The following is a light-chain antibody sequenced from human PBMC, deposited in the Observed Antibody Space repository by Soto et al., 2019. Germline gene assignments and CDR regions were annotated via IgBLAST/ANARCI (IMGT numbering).Light chain of an antibody. CDR3: AGWDESLGGV. V-gene: IGLV1-47*01. J-gene: IGLJ3*02. Sequence: QTLVTQPPSVSGTPGQTVTISCSGGTSNIGTNYIYWFQQFPGTAPKLLIYQNDQRPSGVPERFSGSKSGTSASLAIDGLRPEDEADYYCAGWDESLGGVFGGGTKLTVL. CDR2: QND. CDR1: TSNIGTNY.